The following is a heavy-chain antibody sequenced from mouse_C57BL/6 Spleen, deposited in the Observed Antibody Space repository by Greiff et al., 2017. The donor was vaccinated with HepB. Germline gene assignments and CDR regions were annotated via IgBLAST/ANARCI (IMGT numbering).Heavy chain of an antibody. CDR1: GYTFTSHW. D-gene: IGHD1-1*01. J-gene: IGHJ1*03. V-gene: IGHV1-56*01. Sequence: VQLQESGPELVRPGASVKISCKAPGYTFTSHWMQWVRQRPGQGLEWIGEIFPGSGSTYYNEKFKGKATLTVDTSSSTAYMQLSSLTSEDSAVYFCARWYYGSSYKDWYFDVWGTGTTVTVSS. CDR2: IFPGSGST. CDR3: ARWYYGSSYKDWYFDV.